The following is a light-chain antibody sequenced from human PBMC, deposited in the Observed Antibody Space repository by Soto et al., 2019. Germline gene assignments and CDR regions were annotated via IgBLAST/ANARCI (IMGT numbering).Light chain of an antibody. CDR2: GAS. J-gene: IGKJ2*01. CDR3: QQYGGSPYT. Sequence: EIVLTQSPGTLSLSPGERATLSCRASQSVRSSYLAWYQQKPGQAPRLLIYGASSRATGIPDRFSGTGSGTDFTLTISRLEPEDFAVYYCQQYGGSPYTFGQGTKLESK. V-gene: IGKV3-20*01. CDR1: QSVRSSY.